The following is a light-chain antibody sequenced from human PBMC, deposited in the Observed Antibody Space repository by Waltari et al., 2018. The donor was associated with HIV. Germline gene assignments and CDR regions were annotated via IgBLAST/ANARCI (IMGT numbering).Light chain of an antibody. Sequence: QSVLTQPPSVSGAPGQRVTISCTGSSSTIGAGYDVHWYQQLPGTAPKLLIYGNSNRPSGVPDRFSGSKSGTSASLAITGLQAEDEADYYCQSYDSSLSEGVVFGGGTKLTVL. CDR1: SSTIGAGYD. J-gene: IGLJ2*01. V-gene: IGLV1-40*01. CDR2: GNS. CDR3: QSYDSSLSEGVV.